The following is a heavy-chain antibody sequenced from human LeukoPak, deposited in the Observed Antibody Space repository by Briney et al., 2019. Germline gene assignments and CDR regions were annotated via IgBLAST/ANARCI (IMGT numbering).Heavy chain of an antibody. V-gene: IGHV3-9*01. Sequence: PGRSLRLSCAASGFTFDDYAMHWVRQAPGKGLEWVSGISWNSGSIGYADSVKGRFTISRDNAKNSLYLQMNSLRAEDTALYYCAKDMRGYSYGNNLDYWGQGTRVTVSS. J-gene: IGHJ4*02. CDR1: GFTFDDYA. CDR3: AKDMRGYSYGNNLDY. CDR2: ISWNSGSI. D-gene: IGHD5-18*01.